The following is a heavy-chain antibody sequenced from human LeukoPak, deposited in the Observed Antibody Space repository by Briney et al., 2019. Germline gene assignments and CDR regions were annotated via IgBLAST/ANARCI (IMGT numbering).Heavy chain of an antibody. CDR1: GGSISSGGYY. CDR3: ARVFRGYNDAFDI. J-gene: IGHJ3*02. V-gene: IGHV4-30-2*01. Sequence: SETLSLTCTVSGGSISSGGYYWSWIRQPPGKGLEWIGYIYHSGSTYYNPSLKSRVTISVDTSKNQFSLKMSSVTAADTAVYYCARVFRGYNDAFDIWGQGTMVTVSS. CDR2: IYHSGST. D-gene: IGHD3-22*01.